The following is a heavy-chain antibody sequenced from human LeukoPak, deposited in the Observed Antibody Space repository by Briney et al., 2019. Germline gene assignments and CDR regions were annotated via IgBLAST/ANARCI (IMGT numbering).Heavy chain of an antibody. V-gene: IGHV3-30*02. D-gene: IGHD3-22*01. CDR2: IRSDGTKT. CDR3: AKPEQYYYDSSGYEPYYFDY. J-gene: IGHJ4*02. Sequence: PGGSLRLSCAASGFTFSIYGMHWVRQAPGKGLEWVTFIRSDGTKTHYADSVKGRFTISRDNSKNTLYLQMNSLRAEDTAVYYCAKPEQYYYDSSGYEPYYFDYWGQGTLVTVSS. CDR1: GFTFSIYG.